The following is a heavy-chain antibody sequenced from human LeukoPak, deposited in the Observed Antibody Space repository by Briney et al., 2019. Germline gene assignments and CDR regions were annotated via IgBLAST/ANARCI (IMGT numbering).Heavy chain of an antibody. Sequence: PGGSLRLSCAASGFTFASYAMHWVRQAPGKGLEWVAVTSYDGNNKYYAESVKGRFTISRDNSKNTIYLQMNSLRAEDTAVYYCARGSPINYYDSSGYYSGINYLDYWGQGTLVTVSS. CDR2: TSYDGNNK. CDR3: ARGSPINYYDSSGYYSGINYLDY. V-gene: IGHV3-30-3*01. D-gene: IGHD3-22*01. J-gene: IGHJ4*02. CDR1: GFTFASYA.